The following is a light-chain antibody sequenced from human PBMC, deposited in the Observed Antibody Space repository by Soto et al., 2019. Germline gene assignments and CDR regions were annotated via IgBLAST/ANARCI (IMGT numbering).Light chain of an antibody. CDR2: GAS. V-gene: IGKV3-20*01. Sequence: EVVLTQSPGTLSLSPGERATLSCRASQSVSGTYLAWYQQKPGQAPRLLIYGASSRATGIPDRFSGSGSGAYFTLTISRLEPDDFAVYYCQEYGNSRTFGQGTKVEIK. J-gene: IGKJ1*01. CDR3: QEYGNSRT. CDR1: QSVSGTY.